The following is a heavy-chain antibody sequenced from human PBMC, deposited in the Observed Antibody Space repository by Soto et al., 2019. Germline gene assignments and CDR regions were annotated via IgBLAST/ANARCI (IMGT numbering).Heavy chain of an antibody. V-gene: IGHV3-23*01. J-gene: IGHJ6*02. D-gene: IGHD2-15*01. CDR3: AKAMTAVFRDIVVVVADTIHYYYGMQV. CDR1: GFTFSSYA. CDR2: ISGSVGST. Sequence: GGSVRLSCAASGFTFSSYAMSWVRQAPGKGLEWVSAISGSVGSTYYADSVKGRFTISRDNSKNTLYLQMNSLRAEDTDVYYCAKAMTAVFRDIVVVVADTIHYYYGMQVWRQGTRVTVSS.